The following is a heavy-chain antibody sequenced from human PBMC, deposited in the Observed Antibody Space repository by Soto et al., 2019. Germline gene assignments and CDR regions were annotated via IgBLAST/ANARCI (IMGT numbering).Heavy chain of an antibody. CDR1: GFTVSSNY. CDR3: ARDLMDGAFDI. J-gene: IGHJ3*02. D-gene: IGHD2-8*01. Sequence: EVLLVESGGGLVQPGGSLRLSCAASGFTVSSNYMSWVRQAPGKGLAWGSVIYSGGSTYYADYVKCRFTISRHNSKNTLYLQMNSLRAEDTAVYYCARDLMDGAFDIWGQGTMVTVSS. V-gene: IGHV3-53*04. CDR2: IYSGGST.